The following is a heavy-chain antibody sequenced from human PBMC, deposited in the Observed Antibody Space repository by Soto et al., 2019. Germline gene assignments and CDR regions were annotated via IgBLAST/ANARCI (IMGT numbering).Heavy chain of an antibody. D-gene: IGHD1-26*01. Sequence: GGSLRLSCAASGFTFDDYGMSWVRQAPGKGLEWVSGINWNGGSTGYADSVKGRFTISRDNAKNSLYLQMNSLRAEDAAVYYCTRVGGSVSGMDVWGQGTTVTVSS. V-gene: IGHV3-20*04. CDR1: GFTFDDYG. CDR2: INWNGGST. J-gene: IGHJ6*02. CDR3: TRVGGSVSGMDV.